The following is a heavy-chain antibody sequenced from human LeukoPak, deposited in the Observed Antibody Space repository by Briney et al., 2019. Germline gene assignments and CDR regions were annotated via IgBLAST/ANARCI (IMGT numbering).Heavy chain of an antibody. D-gene: IGHD4-17*01. CDR3: ARPYGDRDAFDI. V-gene: IGHV4-39*07. CDR1: GGSISSSSYY. J-gene: IGHJ3*02. CDR2: IYYSGST. Sequence: SETLSLTCTVSGGSISSSSYYWGWIRQPPGKGLEWIGSIYYSGSTYYNPSLKSRVTISVDTSKNQFSLKLSSVTAADTAVYYCARPYGDRDAFDIWGQGTMVTVSS.